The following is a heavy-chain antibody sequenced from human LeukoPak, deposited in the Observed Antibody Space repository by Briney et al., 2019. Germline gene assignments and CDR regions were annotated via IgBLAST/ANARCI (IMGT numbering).Heavy chain of an antibody. D-gene: IGHD4-11*01. Sequence: GGSLRLSCAASGFTFSGSAMHWVRQASGKGLEWIGRIRSKANSYVTAYAASVTGRFTISRDDSRNTAYLQMHSLSTEDTAVYYCTSPGLQFDYWGQGTLVTVSS. CDR3: TSPGLQFDY. CDR2: IRSKANSYVT. V-gene: IGHV3-73*01. J-gene: IGHJ4*02. CDR1: GFTFSGSA.